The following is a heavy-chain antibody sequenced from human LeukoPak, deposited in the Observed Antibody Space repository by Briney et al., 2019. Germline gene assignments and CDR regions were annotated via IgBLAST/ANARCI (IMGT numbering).Heavy chain of an antibody. CDR2: MNPNSGNT. Sequence: ASVKVSCKASGYTFTSYDINWVRQATGQGLEWMGWMNPNSGNTGYAQKFQGRVTITRNTSISTAYMGLSSLRSEDTAVYYCARGVKAARPRYYYYYMDVWGKGTTVTVSS. V-gene: IGHV1-8*03. J-gene: IGHJ6*03. CDR1: GYTFTSYD. D-gene: IGHD6-6*01. CDR3: ARGVKAARPRYYYYYMDV.